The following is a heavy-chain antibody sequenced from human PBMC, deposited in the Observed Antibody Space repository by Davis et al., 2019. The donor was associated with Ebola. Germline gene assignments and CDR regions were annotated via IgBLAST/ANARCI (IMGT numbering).Heavy chain of an antibody. D-gene: IGHD6-19*01. CDR2: IIPIFGTA. CDR1: GGTFSSYA. J-gene: IGHJ4*02. V-gene: IGHV1-69*06. Sequence: SVKVSCKASGGTFSSYAISWVRQAPGQGLEWMGGIIPIFGTANYARKFQGRVTITADKSTSTAYMELSSLRSEDTAVYYCARGGYSSGWYEYWGQGTLVTVSS. CDR3: ARGGYSSGWYEY.